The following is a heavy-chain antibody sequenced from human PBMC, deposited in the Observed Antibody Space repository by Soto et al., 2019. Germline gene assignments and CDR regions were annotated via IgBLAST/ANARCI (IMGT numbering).Heavy chain of an antibody. D-gene: IGHD3-16*02. V-gene: IGHV4-31*03. CDR1: GGSISSGGYY. CDR3: ARAPFMITFGGVIVPDAFDI. Sequence: TLSLTCTVSGGSISSGGYYWSWIRQHPGKGLDWIGYIYYSGSTYYNPSLKSRVTISVDTSKNQFSLKLSSVTAADTAVYYCARAPFMITFGGVIVPDAFDIWGQGTMVTVSS. CDR2: IYYSGST. J-gene: IGHJ3*02.